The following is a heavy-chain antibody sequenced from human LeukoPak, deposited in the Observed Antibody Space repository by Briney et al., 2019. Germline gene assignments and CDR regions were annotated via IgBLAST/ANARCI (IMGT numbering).Heavy chain of an antibody. CDR1: GYTFTKYG. V-gene: IGHV1-18*01. CDR2: ISTYNGNT. CDR3: ARARGIAAAGTFDL. J-gene: IGHJ2*01. D-gene: IGHD6-13*01. Sequence: ASVKVSCKASGYTFTKYGITWVRQAPGQGLEWMGWISTYNGNTNYAQKLQGRVTMTTDTSTSTAYMELRSLRSDDTAVYYCARARGIAAAGTFDLWGRGTLVTASS.